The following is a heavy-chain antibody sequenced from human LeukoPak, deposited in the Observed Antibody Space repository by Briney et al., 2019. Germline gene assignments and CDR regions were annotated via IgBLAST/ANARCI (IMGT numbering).Heavy chain of an antibody. Sequence: GGSLRLSCAASGFTVSSNYMSWVRQAPGKGLEWVSAISGSGGSTYYADSVKGRFTISRDNSKNTLYLQMNSLRAEDTAVYYCAKAGLYYYDSSGYSYFDYWGHGTLVTVSS. V-gene: IGHV3-23*01. CDR1: GFTVSSNY. CDR3: AKAGLYYYDSSGYSYFDY. D-gene: IGHD3-22*01. J-gene: IGHJ4*01. CDR2: ISGSGGST.